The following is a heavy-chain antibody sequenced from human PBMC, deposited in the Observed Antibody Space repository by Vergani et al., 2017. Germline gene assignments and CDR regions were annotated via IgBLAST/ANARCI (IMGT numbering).Heavy chain of an antibody. CDR2: LTGGGCSI. J-gene: IGHJ4*02. Sequence: EVQLLESGGSLMQPGGSVRLSCAASGFTFSTYAMHWVRQAPGKGLEWVSALTGGGCSIDYADSFKGRFIISRDNSRDTLYLQMNSLRPEDTATYYCVNDAGSYENFFDSWGQGTLVTVSS. V-gene: IGHV3-23*01. D-gene: IGHD1-26*01. CDR1: GFTFSTYA. CDR3: VNDAGSYENFFDS.